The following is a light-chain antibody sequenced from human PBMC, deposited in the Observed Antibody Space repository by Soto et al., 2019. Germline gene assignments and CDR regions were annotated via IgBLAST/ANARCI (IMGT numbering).Light chain of an antibody. J-gene: IGKJ1*01. CDR3: QQYYSTPQWT. CDR1: QSVLYSSNNKNY. CDR2: WAS. V-gene: IGKV4-1*01. Sequence: DIVMTQSPDSLAVSLGERATINCKSSQSVLYSSNNKNYLAWYQQKPGQPPKLLIYWASTRESGVPDRFSGSGSGTDFTLTISSLQAEDVAVYYCQQYYSTPQWTFGQGTKVKIK.